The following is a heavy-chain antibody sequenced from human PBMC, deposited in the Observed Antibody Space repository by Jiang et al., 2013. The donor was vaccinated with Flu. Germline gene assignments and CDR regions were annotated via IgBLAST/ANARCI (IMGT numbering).Heavy chain of an antibody. CDR2: INPSGGST. J-gene: IGHJ4*02. D-gene: IGHD3-22*01. CDR3: ARDPAEGYYYDSSGCLDY. CDR1: GYTFTSYY. V-gene: IGHV1-46*03. Sequence: GAEVKKPGASVKVSCKASGYTFTSYYMHWVRQAPGQGLEWMGIINPSGGSTSYAQKFQGRVTMTRDTSTSTVYMELSSLRSEDTAVYYCARDPAEGYYYDSSGCLDYWGQGTLVTVS.